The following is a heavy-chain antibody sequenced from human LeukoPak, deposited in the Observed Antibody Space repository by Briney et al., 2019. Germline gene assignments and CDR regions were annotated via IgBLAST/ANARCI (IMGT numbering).Heavy chain of an antibody. CDR1: GXSISSSSYH. V-gene: IGHV4-39*01. CDR2: LYYSGST. CDR3: ARAFDVLTGDFDY. J-gene: IGHJ4*02. Sequence: SETLSLTCTVSGXSISSSSYHWAWIRQPPGKGLEWIGRLYYSGSTYYNPSLKSRVTISADTPKNQFSLKLSSVTAADTAVYYCARAFDVLTGDFDYWGQGTLVTVSS. D-gene: IGHD3-9*01.